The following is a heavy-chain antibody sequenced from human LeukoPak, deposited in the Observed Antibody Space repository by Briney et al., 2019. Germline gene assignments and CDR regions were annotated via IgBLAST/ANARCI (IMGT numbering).Heavy chain of an antibody. CDR2: IYYSGST. J-gene: IGHJ2*01. CDR3: ARDLSARYFDL. D-gene: IGHD2/OR15-2a*01. V-gene: IGHV4-31*03. Sequence: TSQTLSLTCTVSGGSISSGGYYWSWIRQHPGEGLEWIGYIYYSGSTYYNPSLKSRVTISVDTSKNQFSLKLSSVTAADTAVYYCARDLSARYFDLWGRGTLVTVSS. CDR1: GGSISSGGYY.